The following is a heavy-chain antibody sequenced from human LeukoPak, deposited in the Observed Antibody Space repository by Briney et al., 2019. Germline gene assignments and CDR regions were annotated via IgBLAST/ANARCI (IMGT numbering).Heavy chain of an antibody. CDR1: GDSISSYY. J-gene: IGHJ6*03. CDR2: IHPSGST. Sequence: SETLSLTCTVSGDSISSYYWSWIRQPAGKGLEWIGRIHPSGSTNYNPSFKSRVTISADTSKNQFSLWLSSVTDADTAVYYCARDHSTPNAGYMDVWGKGTTVTVSS. D-gene: IGHD2-8*01. CDR3: ARDHSTPNAGYMDV. V-gene: IGHV4-4*07.